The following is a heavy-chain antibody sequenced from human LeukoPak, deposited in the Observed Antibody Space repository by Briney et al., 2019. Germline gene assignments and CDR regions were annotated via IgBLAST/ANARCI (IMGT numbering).Heavy chain of an antibody. D-gene: IGHD6-19*01. CDR1: GGSISSSSYY. V-gene: IGHV4-39*01. Sequence: KSSETLSLTRTVSGGSISSSSYYWGWIRQPPGKGLEWIGSIYYSGSTYYNPSLKSRVTISVDTSKNQFSLKLSSVTAADTAVYYCARTTPSPLRQWLVPGVFDYWGQGTLVTVSS. J-gene: IGHJ4*02. CDR2: IYYSGST. CDR3: ARTTPSPLRQWLVPGVFDY.